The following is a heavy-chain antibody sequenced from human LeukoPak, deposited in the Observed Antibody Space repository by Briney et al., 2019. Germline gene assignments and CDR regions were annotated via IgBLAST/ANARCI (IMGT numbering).Heavy chain of an antibody. J-gene: IGHJ6*02. CDR1: GFTFSSYA. CDR2: IKQDGSEK. Sequence: GGSLRLSCAASGFTFSSYAMSWVRQAPGKGLEWVANIKQDGSEKYYVDPVKGRFTISRDNAKNSLYLQMNSLRAEDTAVYYCARDRDCSSTSCYLFPYYYYYYGMDVWGQGTTVTVSS. V-gene: IGHV3-7*01. D-gene: IGHD2-2*01. CDR3: ARDRDCSSTSCYLFPYYYYYYGMDV.